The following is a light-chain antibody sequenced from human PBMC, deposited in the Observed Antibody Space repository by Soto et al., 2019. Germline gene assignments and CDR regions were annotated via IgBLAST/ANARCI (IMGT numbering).Light chain of an antibody. J-gene: IGLJ3*02. CDR2: DDS. V-gene: IGLV3-21*02. CDR3: QVWDSSGDDSTDRTSNRWV. CDR1: NIGNKS. Sequence: SYELTQPHSVSGAPRQTATVTCWGNNIGNKSVHWYQQRPGHAPGLVVYDDSDRPSGTPAPFSGSNSGNTATLTISGVEAGDEADYYCQVWDSSGDDSTDRTSNRWVFGGGTKLTVL.